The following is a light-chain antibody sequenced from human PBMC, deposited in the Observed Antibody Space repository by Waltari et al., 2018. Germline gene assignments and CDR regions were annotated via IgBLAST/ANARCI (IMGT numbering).Light chain of an antibody. J-gene: IGKJ4*01. Sequence: DIQLTQSPSFLSASVGDRVTIPCRASQGISSSLAWYQQKPGKAPKLLMYAASTLQSGVPSRFSGSGSGTEFTLTISSLQPEDFATYYCQQLNSYPLTFGGGTKVEIK. V-gene: IGKV1-9*01. CDR2: AAS. CDR1: QGISSS. CDR3: QQLNSYPLT.